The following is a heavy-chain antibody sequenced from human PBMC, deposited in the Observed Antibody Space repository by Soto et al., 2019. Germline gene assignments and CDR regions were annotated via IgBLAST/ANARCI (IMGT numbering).Heavy chain of an antibody. CDR3: VCFECGRTAVVTAMEDNGY. Sequence: PGGSLRLYCAASGFTFSSYWMHWFRQGPGKGLVWVSRVNSDESSTSYADSVKGRFTISRDNAKNTLYLQMSSLRVEDTALYYCVCFECGRTAVVTAMEDNGYCGHGT. J-gene: IGHJ4*01. D-gene: IGHD2-21*02. CDR1: GFTFSSYW. CDR2: VNSDESST. V-gene: IGHV3-74*01.